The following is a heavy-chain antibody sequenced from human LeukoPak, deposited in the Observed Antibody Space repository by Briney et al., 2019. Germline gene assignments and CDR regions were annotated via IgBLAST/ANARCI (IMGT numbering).Heavy chain of an antibody. CDR3: AGNRDAYFLEAFDV. CDR1: GGSFSGYY. V-gene: IGHV4-34*01. D-gene: IGHD5-24*01. J-gene: IGHJ3*01. CDR2: INHSGST. Sequence: PSETLSLTCAVYGGSFSGYYWSWIRQPPGKGLEWIGEINHSGSTNYNPSLKSRVTISVDTSKNQFSLKLSSVTAADTAMYYCAGNRDAYFLEAFDVWGQGTVVTVSS.